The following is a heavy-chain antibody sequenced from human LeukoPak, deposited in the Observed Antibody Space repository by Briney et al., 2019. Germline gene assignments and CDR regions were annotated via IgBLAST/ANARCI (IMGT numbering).Heavy chain of an antibody. J-gene: IGHJ4*02. CDR3: ARGKAPLTYYGSGPIDY. V-gene: IGHV4-30-4*01. CDR2: IYYSGST. Sequence: SETLSLTCTVSGGSINNGDYYWSWIRQPPGKGLEWIGYIYYSGSTYYNPSLKSRVNISVDTSKNQFSLKLSSVTAADTAVYYCARGKAPLTYYGSGPIDYWGQGTLVTVSS. CDR1: GGSINNGDYY. D-gene: IGHD3-10*01.